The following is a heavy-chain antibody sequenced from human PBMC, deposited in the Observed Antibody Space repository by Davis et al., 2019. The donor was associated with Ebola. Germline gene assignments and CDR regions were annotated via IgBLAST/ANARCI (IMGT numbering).Heavy chain of an antibody. V-gene: IGHV4-59*01. D-gene: IGHD6-19*01. J-gene: IGHJ4*02. CDR2: IYYNGNT. CDR1: GGSISSYY. Sequence: GSLRLSCSLSGGSISSYYWSWIRQSPVKGLEWIGYIYYNGNTNYNPSLKSRVTMSMDTPKKQFSLRLTSVTAADTAVYYCARAQWLPTAYFDFWGQGALVTVSS. CDR3: ARAQWLPTAYFDF.